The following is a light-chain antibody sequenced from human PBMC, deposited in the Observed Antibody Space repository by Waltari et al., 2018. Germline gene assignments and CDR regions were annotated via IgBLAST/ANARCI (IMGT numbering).Light chain of an antibody. CDR3: SSYTSSSTVI. CDR2: DVS. V-gene: IGLV2-14*03. Sequence: QSALPQPASVSGSPGQAVTIPCTGTSRERGTYNYVSCYQQHPAKAPKLMIYDVSNRPSGVSNRFSGSKSGNTASLTISGLQAEDEADYYCSSYTSSSTVIFGGGTNLTVL. CDR1: SRERGTYNY. J-gene: IGLJ2*01.